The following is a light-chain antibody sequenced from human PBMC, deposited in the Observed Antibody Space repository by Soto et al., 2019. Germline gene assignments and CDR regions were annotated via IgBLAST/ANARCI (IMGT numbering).Light chain of an antibody. V-gene: IGKV1-6*01. J-gene: IGKJ1*01. Sequence: AIQMTQSPSSLSASVGDRVTITCRASQDIRNDLGWYQQKPGKTPKLLIFAASSLQSGVPSRFSGSGSGTDFTLTISRLQPEDFATYYCLQDFNYPLTFGQGTKVEIE. CDR3: LQDFNYPLT. CDR2: AAS. CDR1: QDIRND.